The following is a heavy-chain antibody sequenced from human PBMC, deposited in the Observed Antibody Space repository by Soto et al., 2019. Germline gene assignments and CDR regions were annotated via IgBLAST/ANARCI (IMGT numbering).Heavy chain of an antibody. CDR2: IYYSGST. J-gene: IGHJ5*02. CDR1: GGSISSGGYY. D-gene: IGHD3-10*01. CDR3: ARAEVLLWFGELARFDP. V-gene: IGHV4-31*03. Sequence: SETLSLTCTVSGGSISSGGYYWSWIRQHPGKGLEWIGYIYYSGSTYYNPSLKSRVTISVDTSKNQFSLKLSSVTAADTAVYYCARAEVLLWFGELARFDPWDQGTLVTVSS.